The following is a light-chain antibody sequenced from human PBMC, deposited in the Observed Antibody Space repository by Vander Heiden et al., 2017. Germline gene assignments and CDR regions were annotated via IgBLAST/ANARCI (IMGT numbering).Light chain of an antibody. CDR3: VAWDDSLKGPI. Sequence: QSVLTQPPSASGTPGQRVTIACSGRTSNIGSNPVTWYQQLPGTAPKLLIYTTNQRPSGVPNRFSGSKSGTSASLAISGLLSEDEADYYCVAWDDSLKGPIFGGGTKL. V-gene: IGLV1-44*01. CDR2: TTN. J-gene: IGLJ2*01. CDR1: TSNIGSNP.